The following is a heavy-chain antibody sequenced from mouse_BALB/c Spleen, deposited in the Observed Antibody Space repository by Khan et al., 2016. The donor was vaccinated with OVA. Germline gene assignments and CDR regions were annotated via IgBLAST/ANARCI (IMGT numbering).Heavy chain of an antibody. Sequence: EVQGVESGGDLVKPGGSLRLSCAASGFTFSTYGMSWVRQHPAKRLEWVATINSDGDYTYYPDTVKGRLTISRNNAENTLYRQMSSLQADDTAIYYCASHLTGSFAYWGQATLVTVSA. V-gene: IGHV5-6*01. D-gene: IGHD4-1*01. J-gene: IGHJ3*01. CDR2: INSDGDYT. CDR1: GFTFSTYG. CDR3: ASHLTGSFAY.